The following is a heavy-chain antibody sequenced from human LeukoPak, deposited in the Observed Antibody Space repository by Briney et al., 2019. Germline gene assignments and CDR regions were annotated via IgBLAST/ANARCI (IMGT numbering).Heavy chain of an antibody. V-gene: IGHV4-39*01. Sequence: SETLSLTCAVSGGSISSSSYYWGWIRQPPGKGLEWIATIYYSGSTYYNPSLKSRVTISVDTSKNQFSLKLNSVTAADTAVYYCAKTAQDRGYSSDSWGQGIQVTASS. J-gene: IGHJ4*02. CDR3: AKTAQDRGYSSDS. D-gene: IGHD5-18*01. CDR1: GGSISSSSYY. CDR2: IYYSGST.